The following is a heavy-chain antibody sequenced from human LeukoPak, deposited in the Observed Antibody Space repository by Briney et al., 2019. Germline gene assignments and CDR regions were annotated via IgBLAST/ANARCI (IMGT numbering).Heavy chain of an antibody. J-gene: IGHJ4*02. CDR2: IWYDGSNI. CDR1: GISFSSHG. Sequence: GGSLRLSCAASGISFSSHGMHWVRQAPGKGLEWVAVIWYDGSNIYYADSVKDRFTISRDNSKTTLFLQMNSLRAEDTAVYYCARVQGRFFGSGSYVGVDHWGQGTLVTVSS. D-gene: IGHD3-10*01. V-gene: IGHV3-33*01. CDR3: ARVQGRFFGSGSYVGVDH.